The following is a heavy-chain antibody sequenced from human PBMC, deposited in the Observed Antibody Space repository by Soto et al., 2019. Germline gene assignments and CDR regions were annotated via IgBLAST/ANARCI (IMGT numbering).Heavy chain of an antibody. Sequence: ASVKVSCKASGYTFTSYDINWVRQATGQGLEWMGWMNPNSGNTGYAQKFQGRVTMTRNTSISTAYMELSSLRSEDTAVYYCARVGYSIPWGYGMDVWGQRTTVTVSS. CDR1: GYTFTSYD. CDR3: ARVGYSIPWGYGMDV. D-gene: IGHD4-4*01. CDR2: MNPNSGNT. V-gene: IGHV1-8*01. J-gene: IGHJ6*02.